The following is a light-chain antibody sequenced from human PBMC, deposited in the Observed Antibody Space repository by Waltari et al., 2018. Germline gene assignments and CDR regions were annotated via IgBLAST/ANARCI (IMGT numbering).Light chain of an antibody. J-gene: IGKJ2*01. CDR1: PTLDVY. Sequence: DIQMTQSPSSLSASVGDTVTISCLASPTLDVYLNWYQQQPGKAPNLLIYAASTLLIGVPARFSGFGSETEFTLTITGLQPEDFATYYCQQSLDSPYTFGQGTRLEI. CDR2: AAS. V-gene: IGKV1-39*01. CDR3: QQSLDSPYT.